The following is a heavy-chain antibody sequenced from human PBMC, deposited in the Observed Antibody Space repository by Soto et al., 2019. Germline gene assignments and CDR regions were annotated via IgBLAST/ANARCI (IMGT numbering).Heavy chain of an antibody. J-gene: IGHJ5*02. D-gene: IGHD1-20*01. CDR3: AKDLRYGST. V-gene: IGHV3-48*04. CDR1: GFTFSTDS. CDR2: ISTSGATR. Sequence: GGSLRLSCVASGFTFSTDSMNWVRQAPGKGLEWVAHISTSGATRYYADSVKGRFTISRDNAKNSLYLQMNSLRAEDTAVYYCAKDLRYGSTWGQGTLVTVSS.